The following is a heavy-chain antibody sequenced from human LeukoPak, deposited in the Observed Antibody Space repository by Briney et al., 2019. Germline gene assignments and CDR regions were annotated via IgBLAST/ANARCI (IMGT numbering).Heavy chain of an antibody. CDR3: ARPAPPGGIVYGFHI. CDR1: GFIFSTFA. V-gene: IGHV3-30*09. CDR2: ISCDGNFR. D-gene: IGHD3-16*02. Sequence: PGGSLRLSCAASGFIFSTFAMHWVRQAPGKGLEWVALISCDGNFRNYAESVKGRFAISRDNSKNTVHLQMNSLGAEDTAVYYCARPAPPGGIVYGFHIWGQGTMVTVSS. J-gene: IGHJ3*02.